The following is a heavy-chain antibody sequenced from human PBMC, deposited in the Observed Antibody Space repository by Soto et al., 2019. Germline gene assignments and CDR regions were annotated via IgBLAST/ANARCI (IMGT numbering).Heavy chain of an antibody. CDR3: ASHVDTLWVDF. D-gene: IGHD5-18*01. J-gene: IGHJ4*02. CDR1: GFTFRSYS. Sequence: EVQLVESGGGLVKPGGSLRLSCAASGFTFRSYSMNWVRQAPGKGLEWVSSISSSSSYIYYADSVKGRFTISRDNAKHSLYLQMNSLRAEDTAVYYCASHVDTLWVDFWGQGTLVTVSS. CDR2: ISSSSSYI. V-gene: IGHV3-21*01.